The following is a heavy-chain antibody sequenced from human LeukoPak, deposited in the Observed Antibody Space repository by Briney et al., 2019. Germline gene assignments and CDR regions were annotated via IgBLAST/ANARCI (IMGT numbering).Heavy chain of an antibody. V-gene: IGHV4-61*01. CDR1: GGSVSSGSYY. CDR2: IYYSGST. D-gene: IGHD6-6*01. Sequence: SETLSLTCTVSGGSVSSGSYYWSWIRQPPGKGLEWIGYIYYSGSTNYNPSLKSRVTISVDTSKNQFSLKLSSVTAADTAVYYCARASRLVQSFDVWGQGTMVTVSS. J-gene: IGHJ3*01. CDR3: ARASRLVQSFDV.